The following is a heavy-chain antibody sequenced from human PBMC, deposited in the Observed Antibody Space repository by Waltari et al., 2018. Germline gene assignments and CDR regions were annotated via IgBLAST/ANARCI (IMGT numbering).Heavy chain of an antibody. D-gene: IGHD6-19*01. V-gene: IGHV3-30*02. Sequence: QVQLVQYGGGVVQPGETLRLHCVACGLTMRSYGMLWVRQAQGKCLEWMAFIHYDANNKYYADSVKGRFTISRDTSNLYLQMSSLRAEDTAVYFCAKEVPGAGAFDIWGQGTRVTVSS. J-gene: IGHJ3*02. CDR3: AKEVPGAGAFDI. CDR2: IHYDANNK. CDR1: GLTMRSYG.